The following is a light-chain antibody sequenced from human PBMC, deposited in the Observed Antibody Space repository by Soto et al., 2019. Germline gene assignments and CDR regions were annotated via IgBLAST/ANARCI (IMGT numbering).Light chain of an antibody. CDR2: EVN. CDR1: SSDVGGYNY. J-gene: IGLJ3*02. V-gene: IGLV2-14*01. Sequence: QSALTQPASVSGSPGQSITISCSGTSSDVGGYNYVSWYQQYPGKAPKLMIYEVNNRPSGVSNRFSGSKSANTASLTISGLQAEDEGDYYCSSYTTSSTWVFGGGTQLTVL. CDR3: SSYTTSSTWV.